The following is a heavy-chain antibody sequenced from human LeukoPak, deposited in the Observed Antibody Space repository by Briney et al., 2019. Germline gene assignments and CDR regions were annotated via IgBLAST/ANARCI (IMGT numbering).Heavy chain of an antibody. CDR3: ARMYSSSMSALDV. V-gene: IGHV3-30-3*01. D-gene: IGHD6-6*01. CDR2: ISYDGSNK. CDR1: GFTFSSYA. Sequence: PGGSLRLSCVASGFTFSSYAMHWVRQAPGKGLEWVAVISYDGSNKYYADSVKGRFTISRDNSKNTLYLQMNSLRAEDTAVYYCARMYSSSMSALDVWGQGTTVTVSS. J-gene: IGHJ6*02.